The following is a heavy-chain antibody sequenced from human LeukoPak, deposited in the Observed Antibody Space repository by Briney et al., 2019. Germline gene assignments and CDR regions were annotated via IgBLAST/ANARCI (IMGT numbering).Heavy chain of an antibody. CDR1: GGSISSYY. J-gene: IGHJ6*02. CDR2: IYYSGTT. Sequence: SETLSLTRTVSGGSISSYYWSWIRQPPGKGLEWIGYIYYSGTTNYNPSLKSRVTISVDTSKNQFSLKLSSVTAADTAVYYCARLQDSSVSYNYYYYGMDVWGQGTTVTVSS. D-gene: IGHD3-22*01. CDR3: ARLQDSSVSYNYYYYGMDV. V-gene: IGHV4-59*01.